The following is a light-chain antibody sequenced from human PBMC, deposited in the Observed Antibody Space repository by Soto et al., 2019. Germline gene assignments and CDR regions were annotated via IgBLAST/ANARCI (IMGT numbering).Light chain of an antibody. J-gene: IGKJ1*01. CDR1: QSISNW. CDR2: AAS. Sequence: IRLTHYPSPLPASVGGRVTVTFRASQSISNWLAWYQQKPGKAPKLLIFAASTLVRGVPSRFSGRGSGTEFTLTISSLQADDYATFYCQQYHPDWTFGQGTKVDI. V-gene: IGKV1-5*01. CDR3: QQYHPDWT.